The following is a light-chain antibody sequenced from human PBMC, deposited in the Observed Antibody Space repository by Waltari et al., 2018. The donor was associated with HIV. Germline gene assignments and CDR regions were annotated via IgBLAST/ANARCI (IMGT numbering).Light chain of an antibody. CDR1: SSDIGLYNF. CDR2: EVS. CDR3: FSYAGNNYLL. J-gene: IGLJ2*01. Sequence: QSALTQPPSASGSPGQSVTISCAGTSSDIGLYNFVSWYQHHPGKAPKLMIYEVSQRPSGVPDRFSGSKSGNTASLTVSGLQAEVEAAYSCFSYAGNNYLLFGGGTKLTVL. V-gene: IGLV2-8*01.